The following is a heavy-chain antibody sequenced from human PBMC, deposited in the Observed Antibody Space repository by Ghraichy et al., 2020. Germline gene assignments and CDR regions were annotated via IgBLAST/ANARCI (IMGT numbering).Heavy chain of an antibody. J-gene: IGHJ5*02. CDR1: GFRFSDYS. V-gene: IGHV3-21*06. D-gene: IGHD6-19*01. CDR3: ARYHSGHIIDP. CDR2: ISSTSSYM. Sequence: GVLNISCGASGFRFSDYSMSWVRHVPGKGLDWVASISSTSSYMYYLDSVRGRFITSRDNAQNSLYLQMNSLSAEDTAVYFCARYHSGHIIDPWGQGTLVSFSS.